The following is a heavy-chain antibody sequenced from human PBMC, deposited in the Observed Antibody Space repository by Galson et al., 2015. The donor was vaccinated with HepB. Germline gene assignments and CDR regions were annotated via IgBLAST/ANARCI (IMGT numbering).Heavy chain of an antibody. CDR1: GFTVSSNY. D-gene: IGHD6-19*01. Sequence: SLRLSCAASGFTVSSNYMSWVRQAPGKGLEWVSVIYSGGSTYYADSVKGRFTISRDNSKNTLYLQMNSLRAEDTAVYYCASPQWLVPDAFDIWGQGTMVTVSS. CDR2: IYSGGST. J-gene: IGHJ3*02. CDR3: ASPQWLVPDAFDI. V-gene: IGHV3-66*01.